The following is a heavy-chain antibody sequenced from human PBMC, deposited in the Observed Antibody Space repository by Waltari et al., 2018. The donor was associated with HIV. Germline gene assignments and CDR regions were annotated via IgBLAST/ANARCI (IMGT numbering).Heavy chain of an antibody. Sequence: EVQLVESGGGLVKPGESLRVSCAASGFDFKKYWMSWFRQAPEKGLEWVGRIKSKLSGGTVEYAAPVKGRFTISRDDSKNMMYLQMDSLESEDTAVYYCTTGSSGAEDYWGQGTLVTVSS. CDR3: TTGSSGAEDY. J-gene: IGHJ4*02. CDR2: IKSKLSGGTV. V-gene: IGHV3-15*01. D-gene: IGHD3-22*01. CDR1: GFDFKKYW.